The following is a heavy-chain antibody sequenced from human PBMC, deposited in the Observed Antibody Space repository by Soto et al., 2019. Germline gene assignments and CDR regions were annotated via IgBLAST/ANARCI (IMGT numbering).Heavy chain of an antibody. CDR2: IYYSGST. J-gene: IGHJ6*03. Sequence: SETLSLTCTVSGGSISSGGYYWSWIRQHPGKGLEWIGYIYYSGSTYYNPSLKSRVTISVDTSKNQFSLKLSSVTAADTAVYYCASQPYGDPSYYYYMDVWGKGTTVTVSS. D-gene: IGHD4-17*01. CDR3: ASQPYGDPSYYYYMDV. V-gene: IGHV4-31*03. CDR1: GGSISSGGYY.